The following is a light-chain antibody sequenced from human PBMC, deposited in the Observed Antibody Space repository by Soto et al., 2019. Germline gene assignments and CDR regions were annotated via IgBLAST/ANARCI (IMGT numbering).Light chain of an antibody. CDR2: AAS. CDR1: QDISTY. Sequence: DIQMTQSPSSLSASVGDRVTITCRASQDISTYLAWYQQKPGKAPRLLIFAASSLQSGVPFRFSGSGSGRDFTLTISSLQPEDFAIYYCQQSNSFPLTFGGGTKVEIK. J-gene: IGKJ4*01. CDR3: QQSNSFPLT. V-gene: IGKV1-12*01.